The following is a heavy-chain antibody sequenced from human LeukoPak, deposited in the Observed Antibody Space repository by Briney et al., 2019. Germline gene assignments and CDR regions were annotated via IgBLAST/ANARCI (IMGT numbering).Heavy chain of an antibody. CDR3: ARGRRTLKQWLTIATAYYFDY. CDR1: GFTFSSYG. Sequence: GGSLRLSCAASGFTFSSYGMHWVRQAPGKGLEWVAVISYDGSNKYYADSVKGRFTISRDNAKNSLYLQMNSLRAEDTAVYYCARGRRTLKQWLTIATAYYFDYWGQGTLVTVSS. D-gene: IGHD6-19*01. J-gene: IGHJ4*02. V-gene: IGHV3-30*03. CDR2: ISYDGSNK.